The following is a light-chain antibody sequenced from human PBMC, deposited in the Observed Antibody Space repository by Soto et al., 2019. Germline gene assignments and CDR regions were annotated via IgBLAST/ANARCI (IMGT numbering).Light chain of an antibody. Sequence: QSVLTQPASVSGSPGQSITISCTGASSDVGTYNLVSWYQQHPGKAPKLMIYEVSKRPSGVSNRFSGSKSGNTASLTISGLQAEDEADYYCCSYAGSNTLYVFGTGTKLTGL. CDR1: SSDVGTYNL. CDR2: EVS. J-gene: IGLJ1*01. V-gene: IGLV2-23*02. CDR3: CSYAGSNTLYV.